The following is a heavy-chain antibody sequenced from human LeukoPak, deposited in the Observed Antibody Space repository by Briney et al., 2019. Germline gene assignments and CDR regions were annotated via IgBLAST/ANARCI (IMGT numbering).Heavy chain of an antibody. D-gene: IGHD5-12*01. CDR1: GYTFTGYY. J-gene: IGHJ4*02. CDR3: AGGLWYSGYDLPRYSSSGGDPG. Sequence: GASVKVSCKASGYTFTGYYMHWVRQAPGQGLEWMGWINPNSGNTNYAQKLQGRVTMTTDASTSTAYMELRSLRSDDTAVYYCAGGLWYSGYDLPRYSSSGGDPGGGQGTLVTVSS. V-gene: IGHV1-18*04. CDR2: INPNSGNT.